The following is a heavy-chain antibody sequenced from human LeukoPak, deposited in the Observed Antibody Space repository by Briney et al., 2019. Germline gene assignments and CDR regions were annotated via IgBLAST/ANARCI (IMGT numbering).Heavy chain of an antibody. D-gene: IGHD3-22*01. V-gene: IGHV1-69*05. Sequence: SVKVSCKASGGTFSSYAISWVRQAPGQGLEWMGGIIPIFGTANYAQKFQGRVTITTDESTSTAYMELSSLRSEDTAVCYCARERYYDSSGKKYYYYYMDVGGKGTRVTVPS. CDR3: ARERYYDSSGKKYYYYYMDV. CDR2: IIPIFGTA. CDR1: GGTFSSYA. J-gene: IGHJ6*03.